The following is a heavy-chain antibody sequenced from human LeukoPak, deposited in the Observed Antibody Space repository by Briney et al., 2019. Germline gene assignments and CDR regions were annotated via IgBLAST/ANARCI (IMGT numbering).Heavy chain of an antibody. V-gene: IGHV4-59*01. J-gene: IGHJ4*02. Sequence: SETLSLTCSVSGGSISSSYWSWIRQPPGKGLEWIGYIHHSGSTNYNPSLKSRVTMSVDTSRKQFSLELSSVTAADTAVYYCARAYSIAAVFDYWGQGTLVSVSS. CDR2: IHHSGST. CDR3: ARAYSIAAVFDY. D-gene: IGHD6-13*01. CDR1: GGSISSSY.